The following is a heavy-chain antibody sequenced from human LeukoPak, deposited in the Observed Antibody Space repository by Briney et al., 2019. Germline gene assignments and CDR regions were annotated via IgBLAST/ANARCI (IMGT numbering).Heavy chain of an antibody. D-gene: IGHD4-11*01. J-gene: IGHJ6*03. Sequence: KSGGSLRLSCSASGFRLINAWMSWVRLSPGKGLEWLGRIKTTGDGGATEFAAPVEGRFSMSRDDANNTVYLQMDSLKAEDTAVYYCTTNPVRLPNFYYSTAVWGKGTAVTVSS. V-gene: IGHV3-15*01. CDR3: TTNPVRLPNFYYSTAV. CDR1: GFRLINAW. CDR2: IKTTGDGGAT.